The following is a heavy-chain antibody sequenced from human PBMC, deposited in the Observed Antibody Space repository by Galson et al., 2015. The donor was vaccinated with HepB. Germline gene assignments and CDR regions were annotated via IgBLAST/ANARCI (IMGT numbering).Heavy chain of an antibody. Sequence: SLRLSCAVSGFAFSTYEMNWVRQAPGKGLEWISYISSSSSTIYYAASVKGRFTISRDNAKNSLYLQMNSLRAEDTAVYYCARDLLAAAAFWGQGILVTVSS. CDR2: ISSSSSTI. J-gene: IGHJ4*02. CDR3: ARDLLAAAAF. CDR1: GFAFSTYE. D-gene: IGHD6-13*01. V-gene: IGHV3-48*03.